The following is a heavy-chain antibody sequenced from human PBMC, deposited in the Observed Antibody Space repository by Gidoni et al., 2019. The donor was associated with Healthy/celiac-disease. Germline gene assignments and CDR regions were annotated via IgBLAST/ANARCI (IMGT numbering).Heavy chain of an antibody. CDR3: ARVGTYYDSSGYYYYYGMDV. J-gene: IGHJ6*02. Sequence: EVQLVESGGGLVQPGGSLRLSRAHSGFPSVRYWISWVRQAPGKGLEWVANIKQDGSEKYYVDSVKGRFTISRDNAKNSLYLQMNSLRAEDTAVYYCARVGTYYDSSGYYYYYGMDVWGQGTTVTVSS. CDR2: IKQDGSEK. CDR1: GFPSVRYW. V-gene: IGHV3-7*01. D-gene: IGHD3-22*01.